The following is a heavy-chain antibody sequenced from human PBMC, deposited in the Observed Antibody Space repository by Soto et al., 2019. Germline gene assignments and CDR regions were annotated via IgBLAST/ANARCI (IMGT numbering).Heavy chain of an antibody. Sequence: EVQLVESGGGLVKPGGSLRLSCAASGFTFSSYSMNWVRQAPGKGLEWVSSISSSSSYIYYADSVKGRFTISRDNAKNSLYLQMNSLRAEDTAVYYCASSPDSQQLLLNWFDPWGQGTLVPVSS. CDR3: ASSPDSQQLLLNWFDP. D-gene: IGHD6-13*01. J-gene: IGHJ5*02. V-gene: IGHV3-21*01. CDR1: GFTFSSYS. CDR2: ISSSSSYI.